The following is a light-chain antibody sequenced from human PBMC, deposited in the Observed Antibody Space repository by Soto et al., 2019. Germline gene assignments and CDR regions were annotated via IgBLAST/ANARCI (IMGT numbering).Light chain of an antibody. J-gene: IGKJ2*01. V-gene: IGKV2D-29*01. CDR3: MQSLQPT. Sequence: DVAMTQTPLSLSVTPGQPASISCKSSQSLLHIDGRTYLYWFFQRPGQPPQLLIYEASNRFSGVPDRFSGSGSGTDFTLRISRVEAEDVGIYYCMQSLQPTFGQGTKLEIK. CDR1: QSLLHIDGRTY. CDR2: EAS.